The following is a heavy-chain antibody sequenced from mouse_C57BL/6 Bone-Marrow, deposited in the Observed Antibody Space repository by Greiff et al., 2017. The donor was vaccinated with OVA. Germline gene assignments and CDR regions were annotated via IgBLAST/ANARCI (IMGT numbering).Heavy chain of an antibody. J-gene: IGHJ4*01. CDR1: GFNIKNTY. CDR3: ARGNFGSSFYAMDY. D-gene: IGHD1-1*01. V-gene: IGHV14-3*01. CDR2: IDPANDNT. Sequence: EVHLVESVAELVRPGASVKLSCTASGFNIKNTYMHWVKQRPEQGLEWIGRIDPANDNTTYAPKLQGKATMTADTSSNTAYLQLSSLSSEDTAVYCCARGNFGSSFYAMDYWGQGTSVTVSS.